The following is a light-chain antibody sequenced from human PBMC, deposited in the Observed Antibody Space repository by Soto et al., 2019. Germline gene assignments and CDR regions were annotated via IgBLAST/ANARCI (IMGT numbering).Light chain of an antibody. J-gene: IGKJ5*01. Sequence: EVVMTQSPATLSVSPGERATLSCRASESVSINLAWYQQKPGQAPRLLIYDASTRATGIPDRFSGGGSGTEFTLTISSLQSEDFVVYYCQQRSNWPITFGQGTRLEIK. CDR3: QQRSNWPIT. V-gene: IGKV3-15*01. CDR2: DAS. CDR1: ESVSIN.